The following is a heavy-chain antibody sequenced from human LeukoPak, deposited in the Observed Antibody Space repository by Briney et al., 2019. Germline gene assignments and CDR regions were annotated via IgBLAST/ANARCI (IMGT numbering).Heavy chain of an antibody. CDR2: IYYSGST. CDR1: GGSFSGYY. Sequence: PSETLSLTCAVYGGSFSGYYWSWIRQPPGKGLEWIGYIYYSGSTNYNPSLKSRVTISVDTSKNQFSLKLSSVTAADTAVYYCARGVITFGVTIWFDPWGQGTLVTVSS. D-gene: IGHD3-16*01. V-gene: IGHV4-59*01. J-gene: IGHJ5*02. CDR3: ARGVITFGVTIWFDP.